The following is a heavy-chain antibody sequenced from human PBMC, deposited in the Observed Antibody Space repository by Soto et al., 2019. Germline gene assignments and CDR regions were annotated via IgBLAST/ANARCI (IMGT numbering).Heavy chain of an antibody. CDR3: ARVYCGGDCYSGTGI. J-gene: IGHJ4*02. Sequence: GGSLRLSCAASGFTFSSYSMNWVRQAPGKGLEWVSSISSSSSYIYYADSVKGRFTISRDNAKNSLYLQMNSLRAEDTAVYYCARVYCGGDCYSGTGIWGQGTLVTVSS. D-gene: IGHD2-21*02. CDR2: ISSSSSYI. V-gene: IGHV3-21*01. CDR1: GFTFSSYS.